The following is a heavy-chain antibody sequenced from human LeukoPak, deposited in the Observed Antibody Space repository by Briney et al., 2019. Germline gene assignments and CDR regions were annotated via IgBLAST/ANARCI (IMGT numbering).Heavy chain of an antibody. CDR3: ARAVAGAFDI. CDR1: GYTFTSYD. J-gene: IGHJ3*02. D-gene: IGHD6-19*01. V-gene: IGHV1-8*03. Sequence: ASVRVSCKASGYTFTSYDINWVGQATGQGRGGMGWMNPKSGNTGYAQKFQGRVTITRNTSIRTAYMELSSLRSEDTAVYYWARAVAGAFDIWGQGTMVTVSS. CDR2: MNPKSGNT.